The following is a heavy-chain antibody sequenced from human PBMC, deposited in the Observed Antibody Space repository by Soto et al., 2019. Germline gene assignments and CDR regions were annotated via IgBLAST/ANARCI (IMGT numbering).Heavy chain of an antibody. Sequence: ASVKVSCKASGGTFSSYAISWVRQAPGQGLEWMGGIIPIFGTANYAQKFQGRVTITADESTSTAYMELSSLRSEDTAVYYFASWAPGSNRLYYYGMDVWGQGTTVTVSS. V-gene: IGHV1-69*13. CDR2: IIPIFGTA. CDR1: GGTFSSYA. D-gene: IGHD3-10*01. J-gene: IGHJ6*02. CDR3: ASWAPGSNRLYYYGMDV.